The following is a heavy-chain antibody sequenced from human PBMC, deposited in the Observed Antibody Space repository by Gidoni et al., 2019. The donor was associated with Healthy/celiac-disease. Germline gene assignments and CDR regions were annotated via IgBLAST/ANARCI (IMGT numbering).Heavy chain of an antibody. D-gene: IGHD3-22*01. V-gene: IGHV4-61*02. J-gene: IGHJ2*01. Sequence: NPSLKSRVTISVDTSKNQFSLKLSSVTAADTAVYYCARDVYYDSSLWYFDLWGRGTLVTVSS. CDR3: ARDVYYDSSLWYFDL.